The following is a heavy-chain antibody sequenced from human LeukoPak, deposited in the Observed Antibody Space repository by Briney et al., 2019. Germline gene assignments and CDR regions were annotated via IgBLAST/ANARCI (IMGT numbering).Heavy chain of an antibody. Sequence: SETLSLTCTVSGGSISSYYWSWIRQPPGKGLEWIGYIYYSGSTYYNPSLKSRVTISVDTSKNQFSLKLSSVTAADTAVYYCARLNCSGGSCYSVGTFDIWGQGTMVTVSS. J-gene: IGHJ3*02. V-gene: IGHV4-59*08. D-gene: IGHD2-15*01. CDR2: IYYSGST. CDR1: GGSISSYY. CDR3: ARLNCSGGSCYSVGTFDI.